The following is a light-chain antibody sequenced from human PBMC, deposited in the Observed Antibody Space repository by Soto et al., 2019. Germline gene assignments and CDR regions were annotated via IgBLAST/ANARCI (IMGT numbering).Light chain of an antibody. V-gene: IGKV3-20*01. CDR2: GAS. J-gene: IGKJ4*01. Sequence: EIVLPQSHGPLSLSPGERAPLSCRASQSVSSSYLAWYQQKPGQAPRLLIYGASSRATGIPDRFSGSGSGTDFTLTISRLEPEEFAVYYCQQYGSSPLTVGRGTKVDIK. CDR1: QSVSSSY. CDR3: QQYGSSPLT.